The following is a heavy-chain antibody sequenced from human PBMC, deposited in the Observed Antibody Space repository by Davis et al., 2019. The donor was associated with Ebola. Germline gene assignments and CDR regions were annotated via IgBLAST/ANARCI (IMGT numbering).Heavy chain of an antibody. Sequence: GESLKISCAASGFTFSNAWMSWVRQAPGKGLEWVGRIKSKTDGGTTDYAAPVKGRFTISRDDSKNTLYLQMNSLKTEDTAVYYCSGSYSGSYLLYDYWGQGTLVTVSS. CDR3: SGSYSGSYLLYDY. CDR2: IKSKTDGGTT. J-gene: IGHJ4*02. CDR1: GFTFSNAW. V-gene: IGHV3-15*01. D-gene: IGHD1-26*01.